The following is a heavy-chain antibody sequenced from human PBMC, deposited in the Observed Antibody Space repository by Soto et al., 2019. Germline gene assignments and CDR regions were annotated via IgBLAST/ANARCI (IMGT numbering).Heavy chain of an antibody. Sequence: SVKVSCKASGGTFSSYAISWVRQAPGQGLEWMGGIIPIFGTANYAQKFQGRVTITADESTSTAYMELSSLRSEDTAVYYCAREDLILEGLPYGMDVWGQGTTVTVSS. J-gene: IGHJ6*02. D-gene: IGHD3-3*01. V-gene: IGHV1-69*13. CDR2: IIPIFGTA. CDR3: AREDLILEGLPYGMDV. CDR1: GGTFSSYA.